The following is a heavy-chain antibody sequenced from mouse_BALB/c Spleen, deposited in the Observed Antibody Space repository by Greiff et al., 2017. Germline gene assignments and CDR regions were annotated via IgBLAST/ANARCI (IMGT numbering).Heavy chain of an antibody. V-gene: IGHV5-6*01. J-gene: IGHJ2*01. Sequence: EVMLVESGGDLVKPGGSLKLSCAASGFPFSSYGMSWVRQTPDKRLEWVATISSGGSYTYYPDSVKGRFTISRDNAKNTLYLQMSSLKSEDTAMYYCARPIYYDYEYYFDYWGQGTTLTVSS. D-gene: IGHD2-4*01. CDR2: ISSGGSYT. CDR1: GFPFSSYG. CDR3: ARPIYYDYEYYFDY.